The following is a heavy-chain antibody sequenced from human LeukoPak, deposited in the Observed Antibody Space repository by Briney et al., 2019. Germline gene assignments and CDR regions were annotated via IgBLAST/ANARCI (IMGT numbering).Heavy chain of an antibody. D-gene: IGHD6-13*01. CDR2: ISAYNGNT. J-gene: IGHJ4*02. CDR3: ARSIAVAGSIDY. CDR1: GYTFTSYG. V-gene: IGHV1-18*01. Sequence: GASVKVSCKASGYTFTSYGISWVRQAPGQGLEWMGWISAYNGNTNYAQKLQGRVTMTTDTSTSTASMELRSLRSDDTAVYYCARSIAVAGSIDYWGQGTLVTVSS.